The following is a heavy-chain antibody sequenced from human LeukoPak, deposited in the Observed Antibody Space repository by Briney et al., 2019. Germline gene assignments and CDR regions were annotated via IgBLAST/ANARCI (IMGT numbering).Heavy chain of an antibody. J-gene: IGHJ4*02. CDR3: AKSGEVRYYYGSGSYDY. Sequence: GGSLGLSCAASGFTFSSYGMHWVRQAPGKGLEWVAVISYDGSNKYYADSVKGRFTISRDNSKNTLYLQMNSLRAEDTAVYHCAKSGEVRYYYGSGSYDYWGQGTLVTVSS. CDR2: ISYDGSNK. CDR1: GFTFSSYG. D-gene: IGHD3-10*01. V-gene: IGHV3-30*18.